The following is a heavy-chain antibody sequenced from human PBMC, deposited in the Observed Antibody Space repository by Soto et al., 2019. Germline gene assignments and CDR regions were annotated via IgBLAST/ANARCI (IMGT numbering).Heavy chain of an antibody. V-gene: IGHV5-51*01. CDR1: GYSFTTYW. D-gene: IGHD3-22*01. CDR2: IYPGDSDT. J-gene: IGHJ6*02. CDR3: ARRGTYYYDSSGYYWNYYYYGMDV. Sequence: PGESLKISCKGSGYSFTTYWIGWVRQMPGKGLEWMGIIYPGDSDTRYSPSFQGQVTISADKSISTAYLQWSSLKASDTAMYYCARRGTYYYDSSGYYWNYYYYGMDVWGQGTTVNVSS.